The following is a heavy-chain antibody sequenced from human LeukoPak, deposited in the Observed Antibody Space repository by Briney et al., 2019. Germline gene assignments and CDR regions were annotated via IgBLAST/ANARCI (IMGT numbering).Heavy chain of an antibody. V-gene: IGHV3-30-3*01. D-gene: IGHD7-27*01. CDR2: ISYDGSNK. CDR3: ARDGNWGTTDAYLNY. J-gene: IGHJ4*02. CDR1: GFTFSSYA. Sequence: QPGGSLRLSCAASGFTFSSYAMHWVRQAPGKGLEWVAVISYDGSNKYYADSVKGRFTISRDNSKNTLYLQMNSLRAEDTAVYYCARDGNWGTTDAYLNYWDQGTLVTVSS.